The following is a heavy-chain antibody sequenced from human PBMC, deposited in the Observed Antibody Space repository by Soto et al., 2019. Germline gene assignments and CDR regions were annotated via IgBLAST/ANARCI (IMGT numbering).Heavy chain of an antibody. Sequence: PGGSLRLSCAASGFTFSSYSMNWVRQAPGKGPEWVSYISSSSSTIYYADSVKGRFTISRDNAKNSLYLQMNSLRAEDTAVYYCASRNDFWSGYFDPNWFDPWRQGTLVTVSS. V-gene: IGHV3-48*01. D-gene: IGHD3-3*01. CDR3: ASRNDFWSGYFDPNWFDP. J-gene: IGHJ5*02. CDR2: ISSSSSTI. CDR1: GFTFSSYS.